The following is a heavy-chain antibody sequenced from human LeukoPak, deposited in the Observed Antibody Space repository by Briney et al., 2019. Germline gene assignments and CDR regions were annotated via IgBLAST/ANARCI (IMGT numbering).Heavy chain of an antibody. CDR1: GGTFSSYA. V-gene: IGHV1-69*05. CDR3: ARDGHCSSTSYSYNWFDP. CDR2: IIPIFGTA. J-gene: IGHJ5*02. D-gene: IGHD2-2*03. Sequence: GASVKVSCKASGGTFSSYAISWVRQAPGQGLEWMGGIIPIFGTANYAQKFQGRVTITTDESTSTAYMELSSLRSEDTAVYYCARDGHCSSTSYSYNWFDPWGQGTLVTVSS.